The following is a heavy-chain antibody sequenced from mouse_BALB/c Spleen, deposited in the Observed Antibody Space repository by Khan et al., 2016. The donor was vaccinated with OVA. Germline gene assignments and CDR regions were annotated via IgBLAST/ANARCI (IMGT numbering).Heavy chain of an antibody. CDR1: GYTFTSHT. J-gene: IGHJ4*01. CDR3: ARRTTEYALDY. D-gene: IGHD2-14*01. Sequence: VQLQESGAELARPGASVKMSCKASGYTFTSHTMHWVKQRPGQGLEWIGYINPRSGYTQYNQKFNDKATLTADISSSTAYMQLSSLTSEVSAVYYCARRTTEYALDYWGQGTSVTVSS. V-gene: IGHV1-4*01. CDR2: INPRSGYT.